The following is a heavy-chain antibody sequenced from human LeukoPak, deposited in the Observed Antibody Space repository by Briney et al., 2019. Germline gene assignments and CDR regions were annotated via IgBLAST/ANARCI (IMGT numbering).Heavy chain of an antibody. Sequence: GASVKVSCKASGGTFSSYAISWVRQAPGQGLEWMGGIIPIFGTANYAQKFQGRVTITTDESTSTAYMELSSLRSEDTAVYYCARKEYSGYDGDYYYYMDVWGKGTTVTVSS. CDR2: IIPIFGTA. CDR3: ARKEYSGYDGDYYYYMDV. V-gene: IGHV1-69*05. D-gene: IGHD5-12*01. J-gene: IGHJ6*03. CDR1: GGTFSSYA.